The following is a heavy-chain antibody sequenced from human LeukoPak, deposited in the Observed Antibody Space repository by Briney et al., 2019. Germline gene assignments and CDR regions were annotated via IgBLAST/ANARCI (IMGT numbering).Heavy chain of an antibody. D-gene: IGHD6-19*01. CDR2: TWYDGDKK. J-gene: IGHJ4*02. CDR3: ATEQWLVPPYFDY. Sequence: GRSLRLSCTASGFIFRSYGMHWVRQVPGKGLEWVAITWYDGDKKHYADSVKGRFTISRDNSNNMLYLQMNSLRVEDTAVYYCATEQWLVPPYFDYWGQGTLVTVSS. CDR1: GFIFRSYG. V-gene: IGHV3-33*01.